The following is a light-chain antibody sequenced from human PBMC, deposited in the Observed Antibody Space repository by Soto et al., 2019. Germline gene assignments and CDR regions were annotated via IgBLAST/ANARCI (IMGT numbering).Light chain of an antibody. CDR3: SSYAGSNIVV. V-gene: IGLV2-8*01. J-gene: IGLJ2*01. CDR2: AVS. CDR1: SSDVRGYNF. Sequence: QSALTQPPSASGSPGQSVTISCTGTSSDVRGYNFVSWYQQHPGKAPKLMIYAVSERPSGVPDRFSGSKSGNTASLTVSGLQAEDEADYYCSSYAGSNIVVFGGGTKLTVL.